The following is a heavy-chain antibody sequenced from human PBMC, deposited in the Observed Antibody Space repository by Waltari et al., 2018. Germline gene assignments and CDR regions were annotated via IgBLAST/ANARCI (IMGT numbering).Heavy chain of an antibody. V-gene: IGHV4-59*08. CDR1: GGSITSYY. Sequence: QVQLQESGPGLVKPSETLSLTCTVSGGSITSYYWSWFRQPPGKGLEWIGYIYYTGTTNYSPSLKSRGTMSVDTAKDQFSLKVTSVTAADTAMYYCARHEGGGLNALWGQGTLVTVSS. CDR3: ARHEGGGLNAL. CDR2: IYYTGTT. J-gene: IGHJ4*02. D-gene: IGHD3-16*01.